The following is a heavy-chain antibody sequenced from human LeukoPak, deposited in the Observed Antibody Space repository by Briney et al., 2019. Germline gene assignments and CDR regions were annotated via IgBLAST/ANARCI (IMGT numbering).Heavy chain of an antibody. J-gene: IGHJ3*01. CDR1: GFTFGDYP. Sequence: GRSLRLSCSTSGFTFGDYPMSWFRQAPGKVLEWVGYIRNRDYGETTEYAASVKGRSTISRDDSEGIAYLQIHSLQTEDTGVYYCSRAVRVSGDAFDFWGQGTMVTVSS. V-gene: IGHV3-49*03. CDR3: SRAVRVSGDAFDF. CDR2: IRNRDYGETT.